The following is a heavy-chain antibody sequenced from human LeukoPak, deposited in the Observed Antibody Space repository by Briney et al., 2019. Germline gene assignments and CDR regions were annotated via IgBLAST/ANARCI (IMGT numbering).Heavy chain of an antibody. D-gene: IGHD3-10*01. J-gene: IGHJ6*02. CDR1: GASISSDGYS. V-gene: IGHV4-30-2*01. CDR3: AGGSGSSPVLAYYYFGMDV. Sequence: SETLSLTCAVSGASISSDGYSWSWIRQPPGKGLEWIGYIYQSGSTYYNPSLKSRLTISVDGSKNQFSLKLTSVTAADTAVYYCAGGSGSSPVLAYYYFGMDVWGQGTTVTVSS. CDR2: IYQSGST.